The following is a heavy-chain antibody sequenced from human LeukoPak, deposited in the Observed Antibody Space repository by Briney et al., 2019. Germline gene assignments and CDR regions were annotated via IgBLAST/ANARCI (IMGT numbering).Heavy chain of an antibody. CDR2: IYYTGST. D-gene: IGHD3-22*01. V-gene: IGHV4-59*01. Sequence: PSETLSLTRTVSGGSISSYYWSWIRQPPGKGLEWIGYIYYTGSTNYNPSLKSRVTISVDTSKNQFSLNLSSVTAADTAVYYCARGHYYDSRSPWDYWGQGTLVTVSS. CDR1: GGSISSYY. J-gene: IGHJ4*02. CDR3: ARGHYYDSRSPWDY.